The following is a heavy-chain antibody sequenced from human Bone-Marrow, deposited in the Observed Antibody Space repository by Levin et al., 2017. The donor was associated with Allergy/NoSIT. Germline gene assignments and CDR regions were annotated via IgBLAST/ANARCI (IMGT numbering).Heavy chain of an antibody. CDR3: AKTPPDDGDSVWVNAFDI. V-gene: IGHV3-9*01. D-gene: IGHD4-17*01. CDR1: GFTFDDYA. CDR2: ISWNSGSI. J-gene: IGHJ3*02. Sequence: GGSLRLSCAASGFTFDDYAMHWVRQAPGKGLEWVSGISWNSGSIGYADSVKGRFSISRDNAKNSLYLQMNSLRAEDTALYYCAKTPPDDGDSVWVNAFDIWGQGTMVTVSS.